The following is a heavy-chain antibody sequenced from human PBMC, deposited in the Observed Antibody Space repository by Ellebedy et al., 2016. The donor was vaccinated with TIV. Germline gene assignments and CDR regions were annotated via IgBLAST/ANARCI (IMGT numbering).Heavy chain of an antibody. CDR1: GYTFTNYA. J-gene: IGHJ3*02. CDR2: ISAYNGNT. V-gene: IGHV1-3*01. Sequence: AASVKVSCKASGYTFTNYAMHWVRQAPGQRLEWMGWISAYNGNTSYAQKLQGRVTMTEDTSTDTAYMELSSLRSEDTAVYYCATAPRIVADAFDIWGQGTMVTVSS. D-gene: IGHD3-22*01. CDR3: ATAPRIVADAFDI.